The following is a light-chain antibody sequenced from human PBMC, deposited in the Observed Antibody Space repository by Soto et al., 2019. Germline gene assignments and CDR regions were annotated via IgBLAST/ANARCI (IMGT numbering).Light chain of an antibody. CDR2: GAS. V-gene: IGKV3-20*01. CDR3: QQYGYLVT. CDR1: QSITNNY. Sequence: EIVLTQSPGTLSLSPGERATLSCRASQSITNNYLAWYQQKPGRAHRLLIYGASSRATGIPDRFSGSGSGTDFTLTISRLDLEDFAMYYCQQYGYLVTFGGGTKVEIK. J-gene: IGKJ4*01.